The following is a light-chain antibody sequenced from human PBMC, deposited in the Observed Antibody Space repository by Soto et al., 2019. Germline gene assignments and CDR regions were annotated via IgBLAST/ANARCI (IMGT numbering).Light chain of an antibody. J-gene: IGKJ1*01. CDR1: QSVTSGD. Sequence: EIVLTQSPSTLSLSPGETATLSCRASQSVTSGDLAWYQQKPGQAPRLLIYRASSRVTGIPDRFSGSGSGTDFTLTISRLEPEDFAVYYCQQYGNFPRTFGQGTKVDI. CDR3: QQYGNFPRT. CDR2: RAS. V-gene: IGKV3-20*01.